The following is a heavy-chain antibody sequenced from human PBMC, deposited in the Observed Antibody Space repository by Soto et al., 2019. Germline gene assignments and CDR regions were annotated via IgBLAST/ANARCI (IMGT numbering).Heavy chain of an antibody. CDR1: GFSLSTSGVG. CDR2: IFWDDEK. V-gene: IGHV2-5*02. J-gene: IGHJ4*02. CDR3: AHRDGYNYYHFQY. Sequence: QITLKESGPTLVKPTQTLTLTCTYSGFSLSTSGVGVGWVRQPPGKALEWLALIFWDDEKHYSPSLKSRVTITKDPSKNLVVLIMTNVDPVDTATYYCAHRDGYNYYHFQYWGQGTLVTVSS. D-gene: IGHD5-12*01.